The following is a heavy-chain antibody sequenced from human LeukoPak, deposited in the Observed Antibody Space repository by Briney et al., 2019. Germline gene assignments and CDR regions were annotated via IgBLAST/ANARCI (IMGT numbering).Heavy chain of an antibody. CDR1: GFTFSSYA. Sequence: GGSLRLSCAASGFTFSSYAMSWVRQAPGKGLEWVSAISGSGGSTYYADSVKGRFTISRDNAKNSLYLQMNSLRAEDTAVYYCARDWHYDSSGYYYVVGGDFDYWGQGTLVTVSS. D-gene: IGHD3-22*01. CDR2: ISGSGGST. V-gene: IGHV3-23*01. J-gene: IGHJ4*02. CDR3: ARDWHYDSSGYYYVVGGDFDY.